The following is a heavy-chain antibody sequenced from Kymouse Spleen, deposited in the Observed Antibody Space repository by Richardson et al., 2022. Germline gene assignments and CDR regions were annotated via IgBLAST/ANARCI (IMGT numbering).Heavy chain of an antibody. CDR1: GFTFSSYW. D-gene: IGHD3-10*01. Sequence: EVQLVESGGGLVQPGGSLRLSCAASGFTFSSYWMSWVRQAPGKGLEWVANIKQDGSEKYYVDSVKGRFTISRDNAKNSLYLQMNSLRAEDTAVYYCARDYYGSGSLYYYYGMDVWGQGTTVTVSS. J-gene: IGHJ6*02. V-gene: IGHV3-7*01. CDR3: ARDYYGSGSLYYYYGMDV. CDR2: IKQDGSEK.